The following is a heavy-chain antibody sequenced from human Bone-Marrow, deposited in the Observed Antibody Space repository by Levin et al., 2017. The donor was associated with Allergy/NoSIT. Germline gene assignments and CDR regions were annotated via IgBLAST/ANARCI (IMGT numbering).Heavy chain of an antibody. D-gene: IGHD2-15*01. J-gene: IGHJ4*02. CDR3: AKDTYTCSGGSCYFFDY. CDR2: ISLDGNTQ. V-gene: IGHV3-30*18. Sequence: GGSLRLSCAVSGFTFSNYAMHWVRQAPGRGLEWVAFISLDGNTQYYADSVKGRFTFSRDNTNNTLHLQMNSLRVEDTAIYYCAKDTYTCSGGSCYFFDYWGQGALVTVSS. CDR1: GFTFSNYA.